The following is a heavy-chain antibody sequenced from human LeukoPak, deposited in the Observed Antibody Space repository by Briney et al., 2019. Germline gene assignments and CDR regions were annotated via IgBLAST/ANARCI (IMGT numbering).Heavy chain of an antibody. J-gene: IGHJ4*02. V-gene: IGHV3-30*04. CDR2: ISYDGSNK. CDR3: ARDGKMSDYFNFDY. D-gene: IGHD3-16*01. CDR1: GFTFSSYA. Sequence: GRSLRLSCAASGFTFSSYAMHWARQAPGKGLEWVAVISYDGSNKYYADSVKGRFTISRDNSKNTLYLQMNSLRAEDTAVYYCARDGKMSDYFNFDYWGQGTLVTVSS.